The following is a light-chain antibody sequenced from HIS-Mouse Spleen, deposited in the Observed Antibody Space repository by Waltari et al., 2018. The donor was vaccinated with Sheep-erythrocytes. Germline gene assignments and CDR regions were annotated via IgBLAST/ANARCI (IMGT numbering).Light chain of an antibody. CDR2: DVS. Sequence: QSALTQPPSVSGSPGQSVTIPCTGTTRDVGGYNVVFWYQQHPGKAPKLMIYDVSKRPSGVPDRFSGSKSGNPASLTISGLQAEDEADYYCCSYAGSYTFWVFGGGTKLTVL. V-gene: IGLV2-11*01. J-gene: IGLJ3*02. CDR3: CSYAGSYTFWV. CDR1: TRDVGGYNV.